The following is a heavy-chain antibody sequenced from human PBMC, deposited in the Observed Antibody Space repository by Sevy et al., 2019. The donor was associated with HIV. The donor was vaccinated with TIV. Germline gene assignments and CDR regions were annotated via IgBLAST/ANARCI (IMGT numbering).Heavy chain of an antibody. CDR2: DDNDGRGT. CDR3: TRDMYGIDY. D-gene: IGHD2-8*01. V-gene: IGHV3-74*01. Sequence: GESLKISCAASGFTFTNYWMHWVRQAPGKGLVWVSRDDNDGRGTNYADSVKGRFTISRDNAKNTVYLQMNSLRAEDTAVYYCTRDMYGIDYWGQGTLVTVSS. CDR1: GFTFTNYW. J-gene: IGHJ4*02.